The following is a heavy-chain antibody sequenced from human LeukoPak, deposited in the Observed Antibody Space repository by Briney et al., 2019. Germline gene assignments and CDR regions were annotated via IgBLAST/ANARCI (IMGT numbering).Heavy chain of an antibody. CDR1: GGTFISYA. V-gene: IGHV1-69*13. CDR3: AREGDYYGSGSYYNVWFDP. J-gene: IGHJ5*02. Sequence: GASVKVSCKASGGTFISYAISWVRQAPGQGLEWMGGIIPIFGTANYAQKFQGRVTITADESTSTAYMELSSLRSEDTAVYYCAREGDYYGSGSYYNVWFDPWGQGTLVTVSS. CDR2: IIPIFGTA. D-gene: IGHD3-10*01.